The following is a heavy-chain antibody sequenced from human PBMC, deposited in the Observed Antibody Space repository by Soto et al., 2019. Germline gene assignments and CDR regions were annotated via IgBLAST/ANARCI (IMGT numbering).Heavy chain of an antibody. CDR2: ISAYNGNT. CDR1: GYTFTSYG. CDR3: ARDGYSSSSLVGYYYYGMDV. V-gene: IGHV1-18*01. Sequence: ASVKVSCKASGYTFTSYGISWVRQAPGQGLEWMGWISAYNGNTNYAQKFQGRVTMTRDTSISAAYMELSRLRSDDTAVYYCARDGYSSSSLVGYYYYGMDVWGQGTTVTVSS. J-gene: IGHJ6*02. D-gene: IGHD6-6*01.